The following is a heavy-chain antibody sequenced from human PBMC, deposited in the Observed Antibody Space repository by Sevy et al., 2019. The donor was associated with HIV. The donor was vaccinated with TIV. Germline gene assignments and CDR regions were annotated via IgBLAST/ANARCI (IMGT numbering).Heavy chain of an antibody. CDR2: ISSSSSYI. CDR3: ARWVVVPADNWFDP. V-gene: IGHV3-21*01. J-gene: IGHJ5*02. CDR1: GFTFSSYS. D-gene: IGHD2-2*01. Sequence: GGALRLSCAASGFTFSSYSMNWVRQAPGKGLEWVSSISSSSSYIYYADSVKGRFTISRDNAKNSLYQQMNSLIAEDTAVYYCARWVVVPADNWFDPWGQGTLVTVSS.